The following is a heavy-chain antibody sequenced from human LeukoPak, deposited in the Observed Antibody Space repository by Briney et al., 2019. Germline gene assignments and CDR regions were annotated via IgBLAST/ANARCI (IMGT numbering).Heavy chain of an antibody. D-gene: IGHD3-22*01. CDR3: ARAFTKQYYYDDSGYSSLGY. Sequence: GGSLRLSCAASGFTVSSNYMSWVRQAPGKGLGWVSVIYSGGSTYYADSVKGRFTISRDNAKNSLYLQMNSLRAEDTAVYYCARAFTKQYYYDDSGYSSLGYWGQGTLVTVSS. J-gene: IGHJ4*02. CDR2: IYSGGST. CDR1: GFTVSSNY. V-gene: IGHV3-66*01.